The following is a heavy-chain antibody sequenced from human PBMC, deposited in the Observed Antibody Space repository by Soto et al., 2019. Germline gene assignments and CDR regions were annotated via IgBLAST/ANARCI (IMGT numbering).Heavy chain of an antibody. CDR2: ISSRSTFM. V-gene: IGHV3-21*06. CDR3: ARDPPLSMIVVVGVDDF. D-gene: IGHD3-22*01. Sequence: EVQLVESGGGLVKPGGSLRLSCAVSGFTFSNENMNWVRQVPGKGLEWVSSISSRSTFMNYVDSVKGRFTISRDNDKSSLYLQMNSLRAEDTAVYYCARDPPLSMIVVVGVDDFWGQGTLVTVSS. J-gene: IGHJ4*02. CDR1: GFTFSNEN.